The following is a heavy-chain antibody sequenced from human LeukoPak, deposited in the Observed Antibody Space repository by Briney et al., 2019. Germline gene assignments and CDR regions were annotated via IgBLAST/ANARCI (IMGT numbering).Heavy chain of an antibody. J-gene: IGHJ4*02. D-gene: IGHD3-22*01. Sequence: GASVKVSCKASGYTFTSYGSSWVRQAPGQGLEWMGWISAYNGNANYAQNLQGRITMTTDTSTSTAYMELTSLRSDDTAVYYCARDYYYDSSGYVDYWGQGTLVTVSS. V-gene: IGHV1-18*01. CDR3: ARDYYYDSSGYVDY. CDR2: ISAYNGNA. CDR1: GYTFTSYG.